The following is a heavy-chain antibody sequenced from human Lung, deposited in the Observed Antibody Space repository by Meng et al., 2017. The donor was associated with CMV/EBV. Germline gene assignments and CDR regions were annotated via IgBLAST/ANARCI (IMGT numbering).Heavy chain of an antibody. Sequence: YTFSGYYRHWVRQASGQGLEWMGWINANSGGTNYAQKFQGRVTVTRDTSISTAYMELSRLRSDDTAVYYCARAGDCSGGRCSGWFDPWGQGTLVTVSS. D-gene: IGHD2-15*01. CDR1: YTFSGYY. CDR3: ARAGDCSGGRCSGWFDP. J-gene: IGHJ5*02. CDR2: INANSGGT. V-gene: IGHV1-2*02.